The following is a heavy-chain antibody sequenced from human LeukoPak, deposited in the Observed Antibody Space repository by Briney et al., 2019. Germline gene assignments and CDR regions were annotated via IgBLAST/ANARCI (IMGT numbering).Heavy chain of an antibody. V-gene: IGHV4-31*03. CDR3: ARALIGEQQLFDP. J-gene: IGHJ5*02. D-gene: IGHD6-13*01. CDR1: GGSISSGVYY. Sequence: SQTLSLTCTVSGGSISSGVYYWSWIRQHPGKGLEWIGYIYYSGSTYYNPSLKSRVTISVDTSKNQFSLKLSSVTAADTAVYYCARALIGEQQLFDPWGQGTLVTVSS. CDR2: IYYSGST.